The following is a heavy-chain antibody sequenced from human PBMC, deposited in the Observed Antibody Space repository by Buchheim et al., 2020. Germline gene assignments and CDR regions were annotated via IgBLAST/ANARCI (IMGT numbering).Heavy chain of an antibody. Sequence: EVQLVESGGGLVKPGGSLRLSCAASGFTFTNAWMNWVRQAPGKGLEWVGRIRSKTDGGTTDYAAPVKDRFNISRDDSKNTLYLQMNSLKTDDTAVYYCTTHARGYSYTNNYFDYWGQGTL. D-gene: IGHD5-18*01. V-gene: IGHV3-15*07. CDR2: IRSKTDGGTT. CDR3: TTHARGYSYTNNYFDY. J-gene: IGHJ4*02. CDR1: GFTFTNAW.